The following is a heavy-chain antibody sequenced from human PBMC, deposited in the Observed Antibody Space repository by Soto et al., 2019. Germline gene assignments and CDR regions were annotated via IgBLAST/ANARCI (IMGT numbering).Heavy chain of an antibody. D-gene: IGHD3-22*01. V-gene: IGHV1-3*01. CDR2: RNAETGNA. CDR1: EYTFNYYT. J-gene: IGHJ5*02. Sequence: ASVKVSCKASEYTFNYYTIQWVRQAPGQSLEWMGWRNAETGNAKYSQKFQGRVTITGDTSASTAYMELSSLTSEDTAVYYCAASDTSGYYFPNWFDPWGQGTLVTVSS. CDR3: AASDTSGYYFPNWFDP.